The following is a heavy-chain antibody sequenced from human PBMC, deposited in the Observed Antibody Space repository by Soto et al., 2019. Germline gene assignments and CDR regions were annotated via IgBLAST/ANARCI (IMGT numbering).Heavy chain of an antibody. J-gene: IGHJ5*02. Sequence: SETLSLTCTVSGGSISSSSYYWGWIRQPPGKGLEWIGSIYYSGSTYYNPSLKSRVTISVDTSKNQFSLKLSSVTAADTAVYYCARLAGARVYAIRGGNWFDPWGQGTRVTVSS. CDR2: IYYSGST. CDR1: GGSISSSSYY. V-gene: IGHV4-39*01. CDR3: ARLAGARVYAIRGGNWFDP. D-gene: IGHD2-8*01.